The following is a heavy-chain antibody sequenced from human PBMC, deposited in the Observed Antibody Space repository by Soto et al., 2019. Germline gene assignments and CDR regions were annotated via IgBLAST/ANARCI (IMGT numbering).Heavy chain of an antibody. Sequence: ASVKVSCKASGYTFTSYGISWVRQAPGQGLEWMGWISAYNGNTNYAQKLQGRVTMTTDTSTSTAYMELRSLRSDDTAVYYCAREGDIVVVPAATGMDVWGKGTTVTVSS. CDR3: AREGDIVVVPAATGMDV. CDR1: GYTFTSYG. J-gene: IGHJ6*04. V-gene: IGHV1-18*01. D-gene: IGHD2-2*01. CDR2: ISAYNGNT.